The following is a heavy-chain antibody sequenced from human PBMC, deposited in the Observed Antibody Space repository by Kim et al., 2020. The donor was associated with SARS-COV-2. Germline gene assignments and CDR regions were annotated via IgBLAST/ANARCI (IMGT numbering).Heavy chain of an antibody. CDR2: IIPIFGTA. D-gene: IGHD3-10*01. V-gene: IGHV1-69*13. Sequence: SVKVSCKASGGTFSSYAISWVRQAPGQGLEWMGGIIPIFGTANYAQKFQGRVTITADESTSTAYMELSSLRSEDTAVYYCARNTYYGSGSTRHDYYYYYGMDVWGQGTTVTVSS. CDR3: ARNTYYGSGSTRHDYYYYYGMDV. J-gene: IGHJ6*02. CDR1: GGTFSSYA.